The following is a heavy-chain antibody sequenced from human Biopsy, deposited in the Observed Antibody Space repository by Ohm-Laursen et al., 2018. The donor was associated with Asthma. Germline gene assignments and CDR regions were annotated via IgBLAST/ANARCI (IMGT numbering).Heavy chain of an antibody. D-gene: IGHD3-3*02. CDR2: IKHDGTEK. J-gene: IGHJ1*01. CDR3: ARTFHFWSPYHAEHYQL. V-gene: IGHV3-7*01. Sequence: SLRLSCTAPGFTFCDYWMSWVRQVPGKGLEWVANIKHDGTEKNHVDSLKGRFTISRDNAKNSLYLQMNSLRAEDTAVYYCARTFHFWSPYHAEHYQLWGQGTLVTVSS. CDR1: GFTFCDYW.